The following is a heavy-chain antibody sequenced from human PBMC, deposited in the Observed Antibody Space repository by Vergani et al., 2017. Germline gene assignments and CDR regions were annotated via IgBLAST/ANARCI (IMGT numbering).Heavy chain of an antibody. J-gene: IGHJ4*02. V-gene: IGHV3-30*02. CDR3: AKEGDTTKSYFDY. Sequence: QVHLVESGGGVVQPGGSLRLSCAASGFTFSNYAIHWVRQAPGKGLEWVAFIRYDGSNKYYADSVKGRFTISRDNSKNILYLQMNSLRAEDTAVYYCAKEGDTTKSYFDYLGQGTLVTVSS. CDR1: GFTFSNYA. D-gene: IGHD5-18*01. CDR2: IRYDGSNK.